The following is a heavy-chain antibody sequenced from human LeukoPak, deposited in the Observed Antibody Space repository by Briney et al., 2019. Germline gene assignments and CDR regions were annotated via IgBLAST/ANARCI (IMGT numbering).Heavy chain of an antibody. CDR2: IYYSGST. CDR3: ARRRRERGMLYRLFSSSDH. CDR1: GGSISSSSYY. V-gene: IGHV4-39*01. Sequence: SETLSLTCTVSGGSISSSSYYWGWIRQPPGKGLEWIGSIYYSGSTYYNPSLKSRVTISVDTSKNQFSLKLSSVTAADTAVYYCARRRRERGMLYRLFSSSDHWGQGTLVTVSS. D-gene: IGHD2-8*01. J-gene: IGHJ4*02.